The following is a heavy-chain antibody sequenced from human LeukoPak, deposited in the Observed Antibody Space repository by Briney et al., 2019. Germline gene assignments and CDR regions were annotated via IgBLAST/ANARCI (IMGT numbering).Heavy chain of an antibody. J-gene: IGHJ4*02. CDR2: IRGSGAQT. V-gene: IGHV3-23*01. Sequence: GGSLRLSCAASGFTFSNYGMSWLRQAPGKGLEWVSAIRGSGAQTFYADSVKGRFTISRDNPKNTLYLEMNSLRAEDTAVYYCAKTLPYQVYCSGDCPYLFDHWGQGTLVTVSS. D-gene: IGHD2-21*02. CDR3: AKTLPYQVYCSGDCPYLFDH. CDR1: GFTFSNYG.